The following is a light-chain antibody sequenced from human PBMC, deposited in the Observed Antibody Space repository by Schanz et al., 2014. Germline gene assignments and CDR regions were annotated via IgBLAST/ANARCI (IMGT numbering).Light chain of an antibody. CDR1: SSDLGGYNF. V-gene: IGLV2-14*03. Sequence: QSALTQPASVSGSPGQSITISCAGTSSDLGGYNFVSWYQHHPGKAPKLMIYDVSNRPSGVSNRFSGSKSGNTASLTISGLQAEDEADYYCSSYAGNNKLLFGGGTKLTVL. CDR3: SSYAGNNKLL. J-gene: IGLJ2*01. CDR2: DVS.